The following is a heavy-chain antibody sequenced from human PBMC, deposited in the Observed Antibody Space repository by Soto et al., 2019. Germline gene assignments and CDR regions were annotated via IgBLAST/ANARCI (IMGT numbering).Heavy chain of an antibody. CDR2: IWYDGSDK. J-gene: IGHJ4*02. V-gene: IGHV3-33*01. CDR1: GFTFSSNG. Sequence: GGSLRLSCAASGFTFSSNGMHWVRQAPGKGLEWVAVIWYDGSDKYYADSVKGRFTISRDNSKNTLYLQMNSLRAEDTAVYYCARWGNNKKLDYWGQGTLVTVSS. D-gene: IGHD3-16*01. CDR3: ARWGNNKKLDY.